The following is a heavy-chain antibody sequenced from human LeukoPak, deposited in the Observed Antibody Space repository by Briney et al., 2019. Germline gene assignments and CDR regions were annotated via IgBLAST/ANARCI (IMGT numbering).Heavy chain of an antibody. CDR1: GFTFSSYS. CDR3: ARGQRGYSYGYLY. D-gene: IGHD5-18*01. J-gene: IGHJ4*02. V-gene: IGHV3-21*01. CDR2: ISSSSSYI. Sequence: GGSLRLSCAASGFTFSSYSMNWVRQAPGKGLEGVSSISSSSSYIYYADSVKGRFTISRDNAKNSLYLQMNSLRAEDTAVYYCARGQRGYSYGYLYWGQGTLVTVSS.